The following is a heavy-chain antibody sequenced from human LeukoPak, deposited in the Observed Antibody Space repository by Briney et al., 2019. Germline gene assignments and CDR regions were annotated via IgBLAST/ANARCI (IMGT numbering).Heavy chain of an antibody. D-gene: IGHD3-3*01. J-gene: IGHJ6*02. CDR3: ARTRQTIFGVVIISSGMDV. Sequence: SGTLSLTCAVSGGSISSSNWWSWVRQPPGKGLEWIGEIYHSGGTNYNPSLKSRVTISVDKSKNQFSLKLSSVTAADTAVYYCARTRQTIFGVVIISSGMDVWGQGTTVTVSS. V-gene: IGHV4-4*02. CDR1: GGSISSSNW. CDR2: IYHSGGT.